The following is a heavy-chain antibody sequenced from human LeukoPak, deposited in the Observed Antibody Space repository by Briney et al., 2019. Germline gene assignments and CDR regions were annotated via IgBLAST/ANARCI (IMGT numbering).Heavy chain of an antibody. CDR2: IYTSGSI. D-gene: IGHD3-10*01. CDR1: GGSISSGRYY. V-gene: IGHV4-61*02. CDR3: ARELNLVRAVSYNWFDP. J-gene: IGHJ5*02. Sequence: PSQTLSLTCTVSGGSISSGRYYWSWIRQPAGKGLEWIGRIYTSGSINYNSSLKSRVTISLDTSKNQFYLKLSSVTAADTAVYYCARELNLVRAVSYNWFDPWGQGTLVTVSS.